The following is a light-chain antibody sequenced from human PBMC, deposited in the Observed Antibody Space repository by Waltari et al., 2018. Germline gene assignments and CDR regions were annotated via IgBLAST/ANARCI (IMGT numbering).Light chain of an antibody. V-gene: IGLV2-11*01. CDR3: CSYIGTHTNWV. CDR2: DVT. Sequence: QSALTQPRSVSGSPGQSVTISCPGISSEVGDFNFVSWYQQHPGGAPKLMIYDVTKRPSGVPDRLSGSKSGNTASLTISGLQAEDEANYYCCSYIGTHTNWVFGGGTKLTVL. J-gene: IGLJ3*02. CDR1: SSEVGDFNF.